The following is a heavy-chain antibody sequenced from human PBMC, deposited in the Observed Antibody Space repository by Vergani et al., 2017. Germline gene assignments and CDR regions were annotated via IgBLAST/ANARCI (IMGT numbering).Heavy chain of an antibody. CDR2: ISWNSGSI. Sequence: EVQLLESGGGLVQPGGSLRLSCAASGFTFSSYAMSWVRQAPGKGLEWVSGISWNSGSIGYADSVKGRFTISRDNAKNSLYLQMNSLRAEDTALYYCAKDIGQLVYAFDIWGQGTMVTVSS. CDR3: AKDIGQLVYAFDI. V-gene: IGHV3-9*01. J-gene: IGHJ3*02. D-gene: IGHD1-1*01. CDR1: GFTFSSYA.